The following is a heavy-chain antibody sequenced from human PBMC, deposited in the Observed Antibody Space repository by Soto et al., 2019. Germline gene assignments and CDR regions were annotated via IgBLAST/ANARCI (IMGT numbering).Heavy chain of an antibody. J-gene: IGHJ4*02. D-gene: IGHD6-13*01. CDR3: ASSHAGAHITAAVH. Sequence: SDTLSLTCAFSGVSISSGGCSWSWIRQPPGKGLEWIGYIYHSGSTYYNPSLKSRVTISVDRSKNQFSLKLSSVTAADTAVYYCASSHAGAHITAAVHWGQGTLVT. CDR2: IYHSGST. V-gene: IGHV4-30-2*01. CDR1: GVSISSGGCS.